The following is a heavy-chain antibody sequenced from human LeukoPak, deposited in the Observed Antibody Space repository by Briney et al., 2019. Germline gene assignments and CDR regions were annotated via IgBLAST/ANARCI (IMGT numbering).Heavy chain of an antibody. D-gene: IGHD6-13*01. V-gene: IGHV3-11*01. J-gene: IGHJ4*02. Sequence: GGSLRLSCAVSGFTFSDYYMSWIRQAPGKGLEWASYISSGGSTISHADSVKGRFTISRDNAENSLYLQMNSLRAEDTAVYYCARRAAAGRCFDHWGQGTLVTVSS. CDR1: GFTFSDYY. CDR3: ARRAAAGRCFDH. CDR2: ISSGGSTI.